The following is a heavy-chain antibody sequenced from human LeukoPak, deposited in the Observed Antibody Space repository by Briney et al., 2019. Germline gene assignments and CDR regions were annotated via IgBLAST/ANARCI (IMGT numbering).Heavy chain of an antibody. CDR3: ATSRPGSYYFDY. Sequence: ASVKVSCKASGGTLSSYAISWVRQASGQGLEWMGGIIPIFGTANYAQKFQGRVTITADKSTSTAYMELSSLRSEDTAVYYCATSRPGSYYFDYWGQGTLVTVSS. CDR2: IIPIFGTA. CDR1: GGTLSSYA. J-gene: IGHJ4*02. V-gene: IGHV1-69*06. D-gene: IGHD1-26*01.